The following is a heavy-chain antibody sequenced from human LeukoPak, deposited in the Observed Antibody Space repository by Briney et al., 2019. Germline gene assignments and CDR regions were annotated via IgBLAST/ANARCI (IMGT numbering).Heavy chain of an antibody. CDR2: ISPSGGST. CDR3: ARVSNSRRAPTFDY. V-gene: IGHV1-46*01. J-gene: IGHJ4*02. CDR1: GYTFTSNY. D-gene: IGHD2/OR15-2a*01. Sequence: ASVKVSCKAFGYTFTSNYMHWVRQAPGQGPEWMGVISPSGGSTTYAQKFQGRVTMTRGMSTSTVYMELSSLRSEDTAVYYCARVSNSRRAPTFDYWGQGTLVTVSS.